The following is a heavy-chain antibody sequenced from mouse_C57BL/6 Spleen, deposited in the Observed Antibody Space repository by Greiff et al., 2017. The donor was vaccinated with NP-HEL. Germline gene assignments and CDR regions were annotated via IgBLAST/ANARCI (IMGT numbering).Heavy chain of an antibody. CDR3: ARWNGYYGFAY. D-gene: IGHD2-3*01. J-gene: IGHJ3*01. Sequence: VKLMESGAELARPGASVKMSCKASGYTFTSYTMHWVKQRPGQGLEWIGYINPSSGYTKYNQKFKDKATLTADKSSSTAYMQLSSLTSEDSAVYYCARWNGYYGFAYWGQGTLVTVSA. V-gene: IGHV1-4*01. CDR2: INPSSGYT. CDR1: GYTFTSYT.